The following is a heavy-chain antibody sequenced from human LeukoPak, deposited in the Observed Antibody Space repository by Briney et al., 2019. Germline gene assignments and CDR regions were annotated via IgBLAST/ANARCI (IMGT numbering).Heavy chain of an antibody. V-gene: IGHV4-59*01. CDR3: ARVGGDYGGMDV. D-gene: IGHD4-17*01. CDR1: GGSLNNYY. Sequence: SETLSLTCTVSGGSLNNYYWTWIRQPPGKGLEWIGYIYYIGSTDYNPSLKSRVTISLDRSKNQFSLKLKSVTTADTAVYYCARVGGDYGGMDVWGQGTTVTVSS. J-gene: IGHJ6*02. CDR2: IYYIGST.